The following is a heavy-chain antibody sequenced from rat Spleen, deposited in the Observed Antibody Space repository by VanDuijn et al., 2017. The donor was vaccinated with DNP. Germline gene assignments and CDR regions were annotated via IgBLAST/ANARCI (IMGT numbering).Heavy chain of an antibody. CDR1: GFSLTSYN. Sequence: QVQLKESGPGLVQPSQTLSLTCTVSGFSLTSYNVHWLRQSTGQGLEWMGVIWTGGSTDYNSALKSRLSISRDTSKSQVFLKMNSLQTEDTAMYFCASYDYWGQGVMVTVSS. V-gene: IGHV2-30*01. J-gene: IGHJ2*01. CDR3: ASYDY. CDR2: IWTGGST.